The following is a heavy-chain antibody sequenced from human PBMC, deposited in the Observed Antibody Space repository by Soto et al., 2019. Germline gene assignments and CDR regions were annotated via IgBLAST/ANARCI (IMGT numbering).Heavy chain of an antibody. D-gene: IGHD2-2*01. CDR1: GSTFSSNS. CDR3: ARDPTILSSAPLSSTSLFDP. CDR2: ISSSSSYI. Sequence: GGALRPSSAASGSTFSSNSMNWIRQAPLKGLDWVSSISSSSSYIYYADSVKGRFTISRDNAKNSLYLQMNSLRAEDTAVYYCARDPTILSSAPLSSTSLFDPWGQGTLLTVSS. J-gene: IGHJ5*02. V-gene: IGHV3-21*01.